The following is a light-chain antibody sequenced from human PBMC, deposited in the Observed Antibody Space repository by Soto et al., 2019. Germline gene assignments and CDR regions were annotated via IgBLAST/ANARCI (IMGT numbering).Light chain of an antibody. J-gene: IGKJ4*01. CDR3: MQALQSPAT. CDR2: LAS. V-gene: IGKV2-28*01. CDR1: QTLLYRNGNNY. Sequence: DIVMTQSPVSLPVTPGESASISCRSSQTLLYRNGNNYLNWYLQKPGQSPQLLIFLASTRASGVPDRISGSGSGTDFTLRISRVEAEDVGVYYCMQALQSPATFGGGTMVEIK.